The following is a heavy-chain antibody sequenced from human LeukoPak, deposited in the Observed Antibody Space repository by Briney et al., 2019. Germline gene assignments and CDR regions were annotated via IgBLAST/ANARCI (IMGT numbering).Heavy chain of an antibody. V-gene: IGHV4-4*02. Sequence: SETLSLTCAVSGGSISSSNWWSWVCQPPGKGLEWIGEIYHSGSTNYNPSLKSRVTISVDKSKNQFSLRLTSVTVADTAVYYCARHRGGDYNDAFDLWGQGTLVTVSS. CDR1: GGSISSSNW. CDR2: IYHSGST. D-gene: IGHD4-17*01. CDR3: ARHRGGDYNDAFDL. J-gene: IGHJ3*01.